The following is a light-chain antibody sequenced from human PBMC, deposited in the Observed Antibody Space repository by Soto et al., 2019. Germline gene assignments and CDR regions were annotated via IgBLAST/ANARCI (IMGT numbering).Light chain of an antibody. CDR2: GAS. CDR3: QQSYSTPPIT. V-gene: IGKV3-20*01. CDR1: QSVSNNY. J-gene: IGKJ5*01. Sequence: EILLTQPPGTLSLSPGERATLSCRSSQSVSNNYLAWYQQKPGQAPRLLIYGASSRATGIPDRFSGSGSGTDFTLTISSLQPEDFATYYCQQSYSTPPITFGQGTRLEIK.